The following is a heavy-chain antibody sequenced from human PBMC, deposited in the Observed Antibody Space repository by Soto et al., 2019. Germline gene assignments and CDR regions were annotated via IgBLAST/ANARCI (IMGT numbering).Heavy chain of an antibody. J-gene: IGHJ6*02. CDR1: GGSFSGYY. CDR2: INHSGST. Sequence: SETLSLTCAVYGGSFSGYYWSWIRQPPGKGLEWIGEINHSGSTNYNPSLKSRVTISVDTSKNQFSLKLSSVTAADTAVYYCARQVLRYFDWLSSADGMDVWGQGTTITVSS. D-gene: IGHD3-9*01. V-gene: IGHV4-34*01. CDR3: ARQVLRYFDWLSSADGMDV.